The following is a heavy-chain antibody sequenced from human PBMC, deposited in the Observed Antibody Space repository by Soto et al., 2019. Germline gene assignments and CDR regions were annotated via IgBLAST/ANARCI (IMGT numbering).Heavy chain of an antibody. CDR3: ARVQVIVSSSSRVEVYFDY. Sequence: QVQLVESGGGVVQPGRSLRLSCAASGFTFSSYGMHWVRQAPGKGLGWVAVIWYDGSNKYYADSVKGRFTISRDNSKNTLYLQMNSLRAEDTAVYYCARVQVIVSSSSRVEVYFDYWGQGTLVTVSS. CDR1: GFTFSSYG. D-gene: IGHD6-6*01. CDR2: IWYDGSNK. J-gene: IGHJ4*02. V-gene: IGHV3-33*01.